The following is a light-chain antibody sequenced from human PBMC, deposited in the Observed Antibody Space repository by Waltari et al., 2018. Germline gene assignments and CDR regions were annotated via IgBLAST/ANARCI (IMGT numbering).Light chain of an antibody. V-gene: IGLV2-14*03. Sequence: QSALTQPPSVSGSPGQSITISCTGTSSDVCPYDYVSLYQQHPGTAPKLMLYDVTKPPSGSANRLSGSKSGNTAALTISGLQAEEEDDYYCSSYTTSSTVYVFGTGTKVTVL. CDR2: DVT. CDR1: SSDVCPYDY. J-gene: IGLJ1*01. CDR3: SSYTTSSTVYV.